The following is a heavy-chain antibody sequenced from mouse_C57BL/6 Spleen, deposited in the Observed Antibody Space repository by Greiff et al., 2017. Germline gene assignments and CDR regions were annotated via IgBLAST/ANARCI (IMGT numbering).Heavy chain of an antibody. Sequence: VQLQQPGAELVRPGSSVKLSCKASGYTFTSYWLHWVKQRPIQGLEWIGNIDPSDSETHYNQKFKDKATLTVDNSSSTAYMQLGSLTSEDSAVYYCARVEDRWSPYAMDCWGQGTSVTVSS. CDR1: GYTFTSYW. V-gene: IGHV1-52*01. J-gene: IGHJ4*01. CDR2: IDPSDSET. CDR3: ARVEDRWSPYAMDC. D-gene: IGHD2-3*01.